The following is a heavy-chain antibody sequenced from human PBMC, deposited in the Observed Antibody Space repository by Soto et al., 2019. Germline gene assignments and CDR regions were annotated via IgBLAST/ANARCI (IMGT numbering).Heavy chain of an antibody. Sequence: QVQLQESGPGLVKPSQTLSLTCTVSGGSISSGGYYWSWIRQHPGKGLEWIGYIYYSGSTYYNPSLKSRVTISVDTSKNQFSPKLSSVNAADTAVYFCARKKNHYYHMDVWGKGATVTVSS. V-gene: IGHV4-31*03. CDR1: GGSISSGGYY. CDR2: IYYSGST. CDR3: ARKKNHYYHMDV. J-gene: IGHJ6*03.